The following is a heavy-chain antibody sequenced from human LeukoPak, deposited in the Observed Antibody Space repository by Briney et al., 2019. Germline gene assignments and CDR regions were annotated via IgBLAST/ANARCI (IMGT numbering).Heavy chain of an antibody. D-gene: IGHD2-15*01. CDR2: IIPIFGTA. Sequence: SVKVSCTASGGTFSSYAISWVRQAPGQGLEWMGGIIPIFGTANYAQKFQGRVTITADESTSTAYMELSSLRSEDTAVYYCARESVAAKRFDPWGQGTLVTVSS. V-gene: IGHV1-69*13. CDR1: GGTFSSYA. CDR3: ARESVAAKRFDP. J-gene: IGHJ5*02.